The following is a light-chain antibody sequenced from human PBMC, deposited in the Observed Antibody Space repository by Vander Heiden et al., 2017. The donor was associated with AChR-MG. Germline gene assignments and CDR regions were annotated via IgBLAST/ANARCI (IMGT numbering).Light chain of an antibody. CDR2: DVS. Sequence: QSALTQPASVSGSPGQSITISCTGTNSDVGGYNYVSWYQQQPGKAPKLMIYDVSNRPSGVSNRFSGSKSGNTASLTISGLQAEDEADYYCSSYTSSSTQVFGTGTKVTVL. V-gene: IGLV2-14*03. CDR3: SSYTSSSTQV. CDR1: NSDVGGYNY. J-gene: IGLJ1*01.